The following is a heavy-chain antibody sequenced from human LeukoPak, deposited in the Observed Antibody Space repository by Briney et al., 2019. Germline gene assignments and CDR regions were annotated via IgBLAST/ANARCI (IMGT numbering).Heavy chain of an antibody. V-gene: IGHV4-59*01. CDR3: ARVPYGGSASLFDY. Sequence: SETLSLTCTVSGGSISSYYWSWLRQPPGKGLEWIGYIYSSGGTNYHPSLKSRVTISVDTSKNQFSLKLSSVTAADTAYYYCARVPYGGSASLFDYWGQGTLVTVSS. CDR1: GGSISSYY. D-gene: IGHD6-6*01. CDR2: IYSSGGT. J-gene: IGHJ4*02.